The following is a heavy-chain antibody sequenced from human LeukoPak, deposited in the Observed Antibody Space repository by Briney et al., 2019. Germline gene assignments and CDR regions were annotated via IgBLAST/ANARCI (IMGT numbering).Heavy chain of an antibody. Sequence: GGSLRFSCAASGFTFSYFWMHWFRQTPGKGLVWVSCINTDGSYSSYADSVKGRFTISRDNVRNTLYLQMNSLRAEDSAVYYCARDFDGPRASDYWGQGISVTVSS. CDR1: GFTFSYFW. J-gene: IGHJ4*02. V-gene: IGHV3-74*01. D-gene: IGHD4-17*01. CDR3: ARDFDGPRASDY. CDR2: INTDGSYS.